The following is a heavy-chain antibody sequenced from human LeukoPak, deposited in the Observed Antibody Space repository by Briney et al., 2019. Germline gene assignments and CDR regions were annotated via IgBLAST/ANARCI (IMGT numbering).Heavy chain of an antibody. CDR2: ISGSGGST. Sequence: GGSLRLSCAASGFTFSSYAMSWVRQAPGKGLAWVSAISGSGGSTYYADSVKGRFTISRDNSKNTLYLQMNSLRAEDTAVYYCAKDPYGSGSYILDYWGQGTLVTVSS. CDR1: GFTFSSYA. J-gene: IGHJ4*02. V-gene: IGHV3-23*01. D-gene: IGHD3-10*01. CDR3: AKDPYGSGSYILDY.